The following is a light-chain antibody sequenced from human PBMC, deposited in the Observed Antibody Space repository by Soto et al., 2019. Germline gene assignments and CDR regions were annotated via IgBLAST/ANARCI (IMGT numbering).Light chain of an antibody. CDR1: QSLLHNNGYNY. V-gene: IGKV2-28*01. Sequence: DIVMTQSPLSLPVTPGEPASISCRSSQSLLHNNGYNYLDWYLQKPGQSPQLLIYLGSNRASGVPDRFSGSGSGTDFTLKISRVEAEDVGVYYCMQALQTRTFGQGTRWIS. J-gene: IGKJ1*01. CDR3: MQALQTRT. CDR2: LGS.